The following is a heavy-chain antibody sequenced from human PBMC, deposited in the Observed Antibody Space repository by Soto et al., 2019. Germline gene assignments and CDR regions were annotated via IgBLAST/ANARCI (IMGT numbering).Heavy chain of an antibody. J-gene: IGHJ6*02. Sequence: QVQLVESGGGGVQPGRSLRLSCAASGFTFSSYGMHWVRQAPGKGLEWVAVISYDGRNKYYADSVKGRFTISRDNSKNTLYLQMSSLRPEDTAVYYCVKDGSSGWPYYYGMDVWGPGTTVTVSS. CDR3: VKDGSSGWPYYYGMDV. CDR2: ISYDGRNK. CDR1: GFTFSSYG. D-gene: IGHD6-19*01. V-gene: IGHV3-30*18.